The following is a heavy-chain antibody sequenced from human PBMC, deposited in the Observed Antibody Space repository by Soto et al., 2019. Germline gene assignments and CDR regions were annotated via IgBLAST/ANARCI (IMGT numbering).Heavy chain of an antibody. D-gene: IGHD3-16*01. J-gene: IGHJ3*02. Sequence: GGSLRLSCAASGFTFSSYWMHWVRQAPGKGLVWVSRINSDGSSTSYADSVKGRFTISRDNAKNTQYLQMNSLRAEDTAVYYCARLDMGVGAFDICGQGTMVTVSS. V-gene: IGHV3-74*01. CDR3: ARLDMGVGAFDI. CDR1: GFTFSSYW. CDR2: INSDGSST.